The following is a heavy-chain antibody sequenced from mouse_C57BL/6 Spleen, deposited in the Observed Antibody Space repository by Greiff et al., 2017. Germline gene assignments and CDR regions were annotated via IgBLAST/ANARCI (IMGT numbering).Heavy chain of an antibody. V-gene: IGHV14-2*01. CDR3: SLITTVVATDYFDY. CDR2: IDPEDGET. Sequence: EVQLQQSGAELVKPGASVKLSCTASGFNIKDYYMHWVKQRTEQGLEWIGRIDPEDGETKYAPKFQGKATITADTSSNTAYLQLISLTSEDTAVYYCSLITTVVATDYFDYWGQGTTLTVSS. D-gene: IGHD1-1*01. J-gene: IGHJ2*01. CDR1: GFNIKDYY.